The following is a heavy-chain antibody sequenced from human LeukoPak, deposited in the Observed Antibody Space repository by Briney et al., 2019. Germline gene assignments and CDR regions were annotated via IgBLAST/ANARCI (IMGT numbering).Heavy chain of an antibody. CDR1: GYTFTSYY. V-gene: IGHV1-46*01. CDR3: ASSVRGFSPRDDP. Sequence: GASVKVSCKASGYTFTSYYMHWVRQAPGQGLEWMGIINPSGGSTSYAQKFQGRVTMTRDTSTSTVYMELNSLRSEHTAVYYCASSVRGFSPRDDPWGQGTLVTVSS. D-gene: IGHD3-10*01. J-gene: IGHJ5*02. CDR2: INPSGGST.